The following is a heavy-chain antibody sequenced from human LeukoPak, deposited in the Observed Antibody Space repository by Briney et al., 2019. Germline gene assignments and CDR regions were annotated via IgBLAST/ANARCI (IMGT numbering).Heavy chain of an antibody. D-gene: IGHD3-10*01. V-gene: IGHV3-23*01. J-gene: IGHJ5*02. CDR3: AKDPTGSVLLWFGGFHP. CDR1: GFTFSSYA. CDR2: ISGSGGST. Sequence: GGSLRLSCAASGFTFSSYAMSWVRQAPGKGLEWVSAISGSGGSTYYADSVKGRFTISRDNSKNTLYLQMNSLRAEDTAVYYCAKDPTGSVLLWFGGFHPWGQGTLVTVSS.